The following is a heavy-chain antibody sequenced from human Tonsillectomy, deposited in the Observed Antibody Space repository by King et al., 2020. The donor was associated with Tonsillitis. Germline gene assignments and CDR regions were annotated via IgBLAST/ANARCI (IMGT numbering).Heavy chain of an antibody. J-gene: IGHJ4*02. V-gene: IGHV3-15*01. CDR1: GFTFSNAW. CDR3: TTALDYFDY. Sequence: VQLVESGGGLVKPGGSLRLSCAASGFTFSNAWMSWVRQAPGKGLEWVGPIKSKPEGGTTDYAAPVKGRFTISRDDSKNTLYLQMNSLKTEDTAVYYCTTALDYFDYWGQGTLVTVSS. CDR2: IKSKPEGGTT.